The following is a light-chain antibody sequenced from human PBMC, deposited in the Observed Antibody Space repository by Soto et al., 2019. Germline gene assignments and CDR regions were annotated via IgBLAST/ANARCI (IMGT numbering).Light chain of an antibody. Sequence: DIKMTQSPSSLSASVRDRVTITCRASESIGRHLNWYQQKPGKAPKLLIYAASSLQNGVPSRFRGGGSGTDFTLTISNLQPEDFATYFCQQSYSTLSITFGHGTRLEIK. CDR3: QQSYSTLSIT. CDR1: ESIGRH. V-gene: IGKV1-39*01. CDR2: AAS. J-gene: IGKJ5*01.